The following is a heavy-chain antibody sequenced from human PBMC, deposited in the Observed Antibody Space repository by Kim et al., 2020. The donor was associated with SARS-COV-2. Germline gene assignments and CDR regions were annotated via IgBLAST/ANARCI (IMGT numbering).Heavy chain of an antibody. CDR1: GGSISSSSYY. Sequence: SETLSLTCTVSGGSISSSSYYWGWIRQPPGKGLEWIGSIYYSGSTYYNPSLKSRVTISVDTSKNQFSLKLSSVTAADTAVYYCARPLKTYYYDSSGYYGYWYFDLWGRGTLVTVSS. CDR3: ARPLKTYYYDSSGYYGYWYFDL. V-gene: IGHV4-39*01. J-gene: IGHJ2*01. CDR2: IYYSGST. D-gene: IGHD3-22*01.